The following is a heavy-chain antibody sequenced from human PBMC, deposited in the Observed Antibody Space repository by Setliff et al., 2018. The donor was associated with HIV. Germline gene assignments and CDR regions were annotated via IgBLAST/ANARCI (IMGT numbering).Heavy chain of an antibody. CDR1: GGSISSYY. V-gene: IGHV4-59*08. CDR2: IYYSGST. J-gene: IGHJ6*03. Sequence: SETLSLTCTVSGGSISSYYWSWIRQPPGKGLEWIGYIYYSGSTNYNPSLKSRVTISVDTSKNQFSLKLSSVTASDTAVYYCARQITMVRGVYQPYYYYYMDVWGKGTKVTV. D-gene: IGHD3-10*01. CDR3: ARQITMVRGVYQPYYYYYMDV.